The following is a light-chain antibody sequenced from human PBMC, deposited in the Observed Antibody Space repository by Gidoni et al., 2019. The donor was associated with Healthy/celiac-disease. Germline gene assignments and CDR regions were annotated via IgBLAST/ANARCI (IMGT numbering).Light chain of an antibody. Sequence: DIQMTQSPSSLSASVGDRVTITRRASRSISSYLNWYQQKPGKAPKLLIYAASSLQSGVPSRFSGSGSGTDFTLTISSLQAEDVATYYCKQTYSTPKTFGQGTKVEIK. CDR2: AAS. CDR1: RSISSY. V-gene: IGKV1-39*01. J-gene: IGKJ1*01. CDR3: KQTYSTPKT.